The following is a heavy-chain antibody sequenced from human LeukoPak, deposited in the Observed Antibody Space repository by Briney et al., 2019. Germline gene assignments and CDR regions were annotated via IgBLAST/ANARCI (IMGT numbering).Heavy chain of an antibody. CDR1: GGSISSSSYY. Sequence: PSETLSLTCTVSGGSISSSSYYWGWIRQPPGKGLEWIGSIYYSGSTYYNPSLKSRVTISVDTSKNQFSLKLSSVTAADTAVYYCARHVEVPAATNPDYWGQGTLVTVSS. V-gene: IGHV4-39*01. D-gene: IGHD2-2*01. CDR3: ARHVEVPAATNPDY. J-gene: IGHJ4*02. CDR2: IYYSGST.